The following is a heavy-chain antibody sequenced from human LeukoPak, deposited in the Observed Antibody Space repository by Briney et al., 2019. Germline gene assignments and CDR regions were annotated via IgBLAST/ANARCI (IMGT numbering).Heavy chain of an antibody. CDR2: ISSSSSYI. CDR3: ARHLGGSGWLPHLYYFDY. V-gene: IGHV3-21*01. D-gene: IGHD6-19*01. Sequence: PGGSLRLSCAASGFTFSSYSMNWVRQAPGKGLEWVSSISSSSSYIYYADSVKGRFTISRDNAKNSLYLQMNSLRAEDTAVYYCARHLGGSGWLPHLYYFDYWGQGTLVTVSS. CDR1: GFTFSSYS. J-gene: IGHJ4*02.